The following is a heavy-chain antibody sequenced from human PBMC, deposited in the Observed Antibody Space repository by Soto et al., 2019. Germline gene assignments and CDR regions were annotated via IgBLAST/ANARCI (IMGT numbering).Heavy chain of an antibody. CDR2: ISYDGSNK. V-gene: IGHV3-30*18. Sequence: QVQLVESGGGVVQPGRSLRLSCAASGFTFSSYGMHWVRQAPGKGLEWVAVISYDGSNKYYADSVKGRFTISRDNSKNTLYLQMNSLRAEDTAVYYCAKDLYDILTGYGMDVWGQGTTVTASS. CDR1: GFTFSSYG. D-gene: IGHD3-9*01. J-gene: IGHJ6*02. CDR3: AKDLYDILTGYGMDV.